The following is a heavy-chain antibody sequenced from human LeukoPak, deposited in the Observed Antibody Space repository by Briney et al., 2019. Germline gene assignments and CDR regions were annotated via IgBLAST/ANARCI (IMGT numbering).Heavy chain of an antibody. CDR3: ASSPKEGIAAENWFDP. CDR2: TYYRSKWYN. D-gene: IGHD6-13*01. V-gene: IGHV6-1*01. CDR1: GDSVSSNSAA. J-gene: IGHJ5*02. Sequence: SQTLSLTCAISGDSVSSNSAAWNWIRQSPSRGLEWLGRTYYRSKWYNDYAVSVRSRITINPDTSKNQFSLQLNSVTPEDTAVYYCASSPKEGIAAENWFDPWGQGTLVTVSS.